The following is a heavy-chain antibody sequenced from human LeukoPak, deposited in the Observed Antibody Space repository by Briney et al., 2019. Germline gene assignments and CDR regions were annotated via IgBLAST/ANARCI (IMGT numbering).Heavy chain of an antibody. CDR2: ISSSSSTI. D-gene: IGHD2-2*03. CDR1: GFTFSSYS. Sequence: GGSLRLSCAASGFTFSSYSMNWVRQTPGKGLEWVSYISSSSSTIYYADSVKGRFTISRDNAKNSLYLQMNSLRAEDTAVYYCARDLGLDGDWGQGTLVTVSS. J-gene: IGHJ4*02. CDR3: ARDLGLDGD. V-gene: IGHV3-48*01.